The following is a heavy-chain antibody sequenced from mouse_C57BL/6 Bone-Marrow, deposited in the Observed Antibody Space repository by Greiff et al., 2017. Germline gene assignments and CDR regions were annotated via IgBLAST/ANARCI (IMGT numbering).Heavy chain of an antibody. V-gene: IGHV1-56*01. CDR3: ARTTTVVEGFAY. Sequence: VQLQQSGPELVRPGASVKISCKAPGYTFTSHWMQWVRQRPGQGLEGIGEIFPGSGSTYYNEKFKGKATLTVDTSSSTAYMQLSSLTSEDSAVYFCARTTTVVEGFAYWGQGTLVTVSA. J-gene: IGHJ3*01. CDR2: IFPGSGST. D-gene: IGHD1-1*01. CDR1: GYTFTSHW.